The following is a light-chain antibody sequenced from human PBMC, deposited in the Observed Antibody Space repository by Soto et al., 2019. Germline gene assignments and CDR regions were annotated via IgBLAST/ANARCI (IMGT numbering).Light chain of an antibody. Sequence: QAVVTQPPSVSGAPGQRVTISCTGSSSNIGAGYDVHWYHQLPGTAPKLLIYNNNNRPSGVPDRFSGSKSGTSASLAITGLQAEDEAAYHCQTYDSGLSGYVIFGGGTKLTVL. CDR2: NNN. V-gene: IGLV1-40*01. CDR1: SSNIGAGYD. CDR3: QTYDSGLSGYVI. J-gene: IGLJ2*01.